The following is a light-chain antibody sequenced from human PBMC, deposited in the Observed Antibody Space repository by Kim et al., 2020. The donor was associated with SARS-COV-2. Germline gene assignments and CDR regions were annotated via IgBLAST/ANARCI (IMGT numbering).Light chain of an antibody. Sequence: QCVLTQPPSVSATPGQRATISCSGSSSNIATNSLCWDQQFPGTAPTHLIYANNLRPSGVPDRFSASKSGASASLASSGLRSVDEADYYCAVCDDGLTGWVFGGGTQLTVL. CDR1: SSNIATNS. J-gene: IGLJ3*02. V-gene: IGLV1-47*01. CDR2: ANN. CDR3: AVCDDGLTGWV.